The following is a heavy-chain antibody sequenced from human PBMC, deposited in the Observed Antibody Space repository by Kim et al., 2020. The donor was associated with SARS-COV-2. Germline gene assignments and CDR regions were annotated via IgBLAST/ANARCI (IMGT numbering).Heavy chain of an antibody. CDR2: ISGTGGNT. V-gene: IGHV3-23*01. CDR3: AKLTRVILCNSEAS. D-gene: IGHD3-16*02. J-gene: IGHJ5*02. CDR1: GFTFSSFA. Sequence: GGSLRLSCATSGFTFSSFAMTWVRQAPGKGLEWVSVISGTGGNTYYADSVKGRFTISRDNSKTTVYLQMNSLRAEDTAVYYCAKLTRVILCNSEASWGQRAPVTVSS.